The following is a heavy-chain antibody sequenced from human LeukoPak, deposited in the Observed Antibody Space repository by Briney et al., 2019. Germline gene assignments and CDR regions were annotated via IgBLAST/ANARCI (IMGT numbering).Heavy chain of an antibody. J-gene: IGHJ4*02. V-gene: IGHV3-72*01. CDR2: SRIKADGYNT. Sequence: GGSLRLSCAVSGFSFSDHYLDWVRQTPGRGLEWVGRSRIKADGYNTQYAASVKDRFTISRDESKDSLHLQMNSLKTEDTAVYYCVRGLNSFDLWGQGTPVTVSS. CDR3: VRGLNSFDL. CDR1: GFSFSDHY.